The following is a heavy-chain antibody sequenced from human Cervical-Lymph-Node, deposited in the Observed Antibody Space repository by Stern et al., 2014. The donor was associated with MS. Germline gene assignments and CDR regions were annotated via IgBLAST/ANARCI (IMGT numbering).Heavy chain of an antibody. D-gene: IGHD3-10*01. CDR2: INPNSVGT. J-gene: IGHJ6*02. CDR3: ARGEFGGMDV. Sequence: VQLVESGAEVRKPGASVKVSCKASGYTFTDYQMHWVRQAPGQGLEWRGWINPNSVGTNYAQKFQGWFTMTRDTSISTAYMELSRLRSDDTAVYYCARGEFGGMDVWGQGTTVTVSS. CDR1: GYTFTDYQ. V-gene: IGHV1-2*04.